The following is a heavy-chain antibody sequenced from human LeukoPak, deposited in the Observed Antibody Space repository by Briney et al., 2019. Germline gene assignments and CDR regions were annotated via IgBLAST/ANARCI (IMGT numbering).Heavy chain of an antibody. V-gene: IGHV4-31*03. CDR3: ARGRVYCSSTSCYYYYGMDV. CDR2: IYYSGST. CDR1: GGSISSGGYY. Sequence: SETLSLTCTVSGGSISSGGYYWSWIRQHPGKGLEWIGYIYYSGSTYYNPSLKSRVTISVDTSKNQFSLKLSSVTAADTAVYYCARGRVYCSSTSCYYYYGMDVWGQGTTVTVSS. J-gene: IGHJ6*02. D-gene: IGHD2-2*01.